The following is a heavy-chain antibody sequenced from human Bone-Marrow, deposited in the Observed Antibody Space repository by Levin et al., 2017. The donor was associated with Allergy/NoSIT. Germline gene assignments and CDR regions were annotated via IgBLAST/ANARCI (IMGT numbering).Heavy chain of an antibody. D-gene: IGHD3-16*02. CDR2: IHSDGSTT. V-gene: IGHV3-74*01. J-gene: IGHJ4*02. CDR3: TRDLRGASYRNFDY. CDR1: GFTFSNYV. Sequence: AASVKVSCAASGFTFSNYVMHWVRQAPGKGLLWVSRIHSDGSTTAYADSVKGRFTISRDNAENTLYLEMNSLRVDDTAVYYCTRDLRGASYRNFDYWGQGTLVTVSS.